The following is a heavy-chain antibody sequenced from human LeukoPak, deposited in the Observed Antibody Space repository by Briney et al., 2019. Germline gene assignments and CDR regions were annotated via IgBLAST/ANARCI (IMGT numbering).Heavy chain of an antibody. D-gene: IGHD5-12*01. CDR3: ARVGGYENT. CDR1: GFTFSSYG. Sequence: GGSLRLSCAASGFTFSSYGMHWVRQAPGKGLEWVAVISYDGSNKYYADSVKGRFTISRDNSKNTLYLQMNSLRSEDTAVYYCARVGGYENTWGQGTLVTVSS. CDR2: ISYDGSNK. V-gene: IGHV3-30*03. J-gene: IGHJ5*02.